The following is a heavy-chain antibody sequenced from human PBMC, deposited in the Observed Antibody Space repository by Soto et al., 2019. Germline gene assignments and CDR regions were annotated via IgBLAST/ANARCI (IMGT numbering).Heavy chain of an antibody. CDR3: ATDYTEYYYGMDV. CDR2: FAPEDGET. Sequence: QVQLVQSGAEVKKPGASVKVSCKVSGYTLTELSMHWVRQAPGKGLEWMGVFAPEDGETIYAQKVQRRVTMTEDTATHTGYMELSSLRSEDPPVYDCATDYTEYYYGMDVWGQGTTVTVSS. CDR1: GYTLTELS. D-gene: IGHD4-4*01. J-gene: IGHJ6*02. V-gene: IGHV1-24*01.